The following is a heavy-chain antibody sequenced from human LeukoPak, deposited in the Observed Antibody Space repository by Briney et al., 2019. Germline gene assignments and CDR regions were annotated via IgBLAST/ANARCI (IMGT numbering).Heavy chain of an antibody. CDR1: GFAFSSYG. J-gene: IGHJ3*02. CDR2: ISYDGTNK. Sequence: GGSLRLSCAASGFAFSSYGIHWVRQVPGKGLEWVSFISYDGTNKYYTDSVKGRFTISRDNAKNTLYLRMNSLRAEDTAVYYCAKATGATVYNAFDIWGQGTMVTVSS. V-gene: IGHV3-30*19. D-gene: IGHD1-26*01. CDR3: AKATGATVYNAFDI.